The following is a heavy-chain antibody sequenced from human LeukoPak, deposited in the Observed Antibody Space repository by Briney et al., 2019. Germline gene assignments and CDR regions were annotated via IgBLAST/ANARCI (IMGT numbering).Heavy chain of an antibody. Sequence: ASVKVSCKASGYTFASYGISWVRQAPGQGLEWMGWIRAYNGNTDYAQKLQDRVTVTTDTSTSTAYMELRSLRSDDTAVYYCARVVVPAAMGYYYYMDVWGKGTTDTVSS. CDR2: IRAYNGNT. D-gene: IGHD2-2*01. V-gene: IGHV1-18*01. J-gene: IGHJ6*03. CDR1: GYTFASYG. CDR3: ARVVVPAAMGYYYYMDV.